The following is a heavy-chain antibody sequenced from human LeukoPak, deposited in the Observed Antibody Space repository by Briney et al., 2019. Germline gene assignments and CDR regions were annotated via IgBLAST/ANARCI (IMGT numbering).Heavy chain of an antibody. CDR1: GFTFSSYS. J-gene: IGHJ4*02. Sequence: PGGSLRLSCAASGFTFSSYSMNWVRQAPGKGLEWVSSISSRSSYIYYADSVKGRFTISRDNAKNSLYLQMNSLRAEDTAVYYCARARNEDTIFGVVTYDYFDYWGQGTLVTVSS. CDR2: ISSRSSYI. CDR3: ARARNEDTIFGVVTYDYFDY. D-gene: IGHD3-3*01. V-gene: IGHV3-21*01.